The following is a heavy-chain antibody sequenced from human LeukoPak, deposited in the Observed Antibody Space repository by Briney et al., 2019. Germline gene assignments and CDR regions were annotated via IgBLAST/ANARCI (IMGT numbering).Heavy chain of an antibody. Sequence: ASLKVSCKASGYTFTSYYMHWVRQAAGQGLEWMGIINPSGGSTSYAQKFQGRVTMTRDTSTSTVYMELSSLRSKDTAVYYCATSALIRTGCYHLDYRVQRTVVTVSS. J-gene: IGHJ4*02. CDR1: GYTFTSYY. V-gene: IGHV1-46*01. D-gene: IGHD6-19*01. CDR3: ATSALIRTGCYHLDY. CDR2: INPSGGST.